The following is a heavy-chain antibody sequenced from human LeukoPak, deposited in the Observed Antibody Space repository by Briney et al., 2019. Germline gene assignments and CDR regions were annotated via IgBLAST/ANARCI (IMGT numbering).Heavy chain of an antibody. Sequence: PSETLSLTCAESGYSISGGYYWGWIRQPPGKGWGGIGSIYHSGSTYYNPSLKSRVTISVDTSKNQFSLKLSSVTAADTAVYYCASSPSYSVSSFDYWGQGTLVTVSS. CDR3: ASSPSYSVSSFDY. J-gene: IGHJ4*02. CDR1: GYSISGGYY. V-gene: IGHV4-38-2*01. D-gene: IGHD2-21*01. CDR2: IYHSGST.